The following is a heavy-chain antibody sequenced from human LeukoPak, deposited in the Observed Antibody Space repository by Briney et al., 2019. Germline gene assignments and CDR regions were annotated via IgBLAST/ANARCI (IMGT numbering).Heavy chain of an antibody. CDR2: INWNGGST. CDR1: GFTFDDYG. Sequence: GGSLRLSCAASGFTFDDYGMSWVRQAPGKGLEWVSGINWNGGSTGYADSVKGRFTISRDNAKNSLYLQMNSLRAEDTAVYYCAREYITIFGVVIVYYYYMDVWGKGTTVTVSS. CDR3: AREYITIFGVVIVYYYYMDV. J-gene: IGHJ6*03. V-gene: IGHV3-20*04. D-gene: IGHD3-3*01.